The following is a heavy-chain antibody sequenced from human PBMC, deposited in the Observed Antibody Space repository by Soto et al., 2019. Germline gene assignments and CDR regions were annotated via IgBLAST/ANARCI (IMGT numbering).Heavy chain of an antibody. V-gene: IGHV4-59*01. J-gene: IGHJ5*02. Sequence: SETLSLTCTVSGGSISNYYWSWIRQPPGKGLEWIGCIFYSGSTNYSPSLRSRVTISVDTSKNQFSLELSSVTAADTAVYYCARDGKVSGSATHWFDPWGQGTLVTSPQ. CDR1: GGSISNYY. CDR2: IFYSGST. CDR3: ARDGKVSGSATHWFDP. D-gene: IGHD1-26*01.